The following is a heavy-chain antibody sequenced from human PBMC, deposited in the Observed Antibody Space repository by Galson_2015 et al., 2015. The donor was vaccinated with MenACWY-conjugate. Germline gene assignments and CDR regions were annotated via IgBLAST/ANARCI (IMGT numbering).Heavy chain of an antibody. CDR1: GFTFSNAW. D-gene: IGHD3-10*01. Sequence: SLRLSCAASGFTFSNAWMNWVRQAPGKGLEWVGRIKSKTDGGTTDYAAPVKGRFTISRDDSKNTLYLQMNSLKTEDTAVYYCIYDSHLNYYGSGSYYFASDYWGQGTLVTVSS. J-gene: IGHJ4*02. CDR3: IYDSHLNYYGSGSYYFASDY. V-gene: IGHV3-15*07. CDR2: IKSKTDGGTT.